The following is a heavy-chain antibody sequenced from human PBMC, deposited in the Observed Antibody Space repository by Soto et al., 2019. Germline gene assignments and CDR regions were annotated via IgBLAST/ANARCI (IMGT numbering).Heavy chain of an antibody. Sequence: SKTLSLTCTVSGGSFRTGASYWSWIRQLPGQGLEWIGYIYNGGGTYYNPSLKSRFTMSVDSSKTQFSLKVTSVTAADTGVYFCARGRRSGWYEGDYFDYWGPGTLVTVSS. CDR2: IYNGGGT. CDR3: ARGRRSGWYEGDYFDY. CDR1: GGSFRTGASY. V-gene: IGHV4-31*03. J-gene: IGHJ4*02. D-gene: IGHD6-19*01.